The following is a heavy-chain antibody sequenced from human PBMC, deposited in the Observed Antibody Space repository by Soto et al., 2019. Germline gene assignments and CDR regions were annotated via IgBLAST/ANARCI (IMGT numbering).Heavy chain of an antibody. CDR3: ATTYYYDSSGYTDDAFDI. D-gene: IGHD3-22*01. V-gene: IGHV3-30-3*01. CDR1: GFTFSSYA. CDR2: ISYDGSNK. Sequence: QVQLVESRGGVVQPGRSLRLSCAASGFTFSSYAMHWVRQAPGKGLEWVAVISYDGSNKYYADSVKGRFTISRDNSKNTLYLQMNSLRAEDTAVYYCATTYYYDSSGYTDDAFDIWGQGTMVTVSS. J-gene: IGHJ3*02.